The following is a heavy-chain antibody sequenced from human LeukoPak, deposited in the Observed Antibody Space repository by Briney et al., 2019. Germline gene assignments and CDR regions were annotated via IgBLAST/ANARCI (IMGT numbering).Heavy chain of an antibody. CDR3: AKDLDPDTYGSGSLPDY. J-gene: IGHJ4*02. CDR1: GFTVSSNY. V-gene: IGHV3-66*01. Sequence: GGSLRLSCAASGFTVSSNYMSWVRQAPGKGLEWVSVIYSGGSTYYADSVKGRFTISRDNSKNTLYLQMNSLRAEDTAVYYCAKDLDPDTYGSGSLPDYWGQGTLVTVSS. D-gene: IGHD3-10*01. CDR2: IYSGGST.